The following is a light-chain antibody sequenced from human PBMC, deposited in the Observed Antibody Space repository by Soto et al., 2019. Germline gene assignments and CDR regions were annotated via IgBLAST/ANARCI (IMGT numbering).Light chain of an antibody. CDR3: QQYENLPT. J-gene: IGKJ5*01. Sequence: DIQMTQSPSSLSASVGDRATITCQASQHINNYLNWYQQKPGRAPKLLIYDASTLAAGIPARFRGSGSGTDFTFTISRLQPEDIATYYCQQYENLPTFGQGTRLEIK. CDR1: QHINNY. V-gene: IGKV1-33*01. CDR2: DAS.